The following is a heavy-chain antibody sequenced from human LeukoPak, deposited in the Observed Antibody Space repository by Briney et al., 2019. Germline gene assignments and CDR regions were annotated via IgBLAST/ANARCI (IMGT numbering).Heavy chain of an antibody. V-gene: IGHV4-4*07. D-gene: IGHD3-22*01. CDR3: ARDSVYYDGSGYYSNYYYYMDV. Sequence: SETLSLTCSVSGGSINSYHWSWLRQPAGKGLEWIGRMYTSGNTNYNPSLKSRITMSVDTSKNQFSLKLSSVTAADTAVYYCARDSVYYDGSGYYSNYYYYMDVWGKGTTVTVSS. J-gene: IGHJ6*03. CDR2: MYTSGNT. CDR1: GGSINSYH.